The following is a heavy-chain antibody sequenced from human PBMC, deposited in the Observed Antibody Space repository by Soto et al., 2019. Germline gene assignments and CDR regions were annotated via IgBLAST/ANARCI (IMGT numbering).Heavy chain of an antibody. CDR3: ARDSSGWTRGGMDV. V-gene: IGHV4-61*01. CDR1: GGSVSSGSYY. D-gene: IGHD6-19*01. Sequence: SETLSLTCTVSGGSVSSGSYYWSWIRQPPGKGLEWIGYIYYSGSTNYNPSLKSRVTISVDTSKNQFSLKLSSVTAADTAVYYCARDSSGWTRGGMDVWGQGTTVTVSS. CDR2: IYYSGST. J-gene: IGHJ6*02.